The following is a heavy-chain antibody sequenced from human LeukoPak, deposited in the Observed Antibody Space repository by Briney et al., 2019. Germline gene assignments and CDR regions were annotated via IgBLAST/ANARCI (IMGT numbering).Heavy chain of an antibody. J-gene: IGHJ4*02. CDR2: ISWNSGSI. D-gene: IGHD3-22*01. V-gene: IGHV3-9*01. CDR1: GFTFDDYA. Sequence: GRSLRLSCVASGFTFDDYAMHWVRQAPGKGLEWVSGISWNSGSIGYADSVKGRFTISRDNAKNSLYLQMNSLRAEDTALYYCAKDTYYDSSGYSYDYWGQGTLVTVSS. CDR3: AKDTYYDSSGYSYDY.